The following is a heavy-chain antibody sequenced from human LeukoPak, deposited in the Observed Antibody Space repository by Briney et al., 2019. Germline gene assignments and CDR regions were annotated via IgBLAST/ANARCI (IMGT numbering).Heavy chain of an antibody. V-gene: IGHV3-15*01. CDR1: GFTFSNAW. Sequence: GGSLRLSCAVSGFTFSNAWMSWVRQAPGKGLEWVGRIKDGGTTDYGAPVKGRFTISRDDSKNTLYMQMNSLKTEDTAVYYCGLGSGRTDFDYWGQGTLVTVSS. J-gene: IGHJ4*02. D-gene: IGHD3-10*01. CDR2: IKDGGTT. CDR3: GLGSGRTDFDY.